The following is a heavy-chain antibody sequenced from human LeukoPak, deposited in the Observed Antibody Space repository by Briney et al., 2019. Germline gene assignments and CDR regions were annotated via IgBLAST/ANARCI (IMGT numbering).Heavy chain of an antibody. Sequence: ASVTVSCTVSGYTLTELSMHWVRQAPGKGLEWMGGFDPEDGETIYAQKFQGRVTMTEDTSTDTAYMELSSLRSEDTAVYYCATEQALVVDGPLFDLWGRGTLVTVSS. CDR2: FDPEDGET. D-gene: IGHD3-22*01. CDR1: GYTLTELS. J-gene: IGHJ2*01. V-gene: IGHV1-24*01. CDR3: ATEQALVVDGPLFDL.